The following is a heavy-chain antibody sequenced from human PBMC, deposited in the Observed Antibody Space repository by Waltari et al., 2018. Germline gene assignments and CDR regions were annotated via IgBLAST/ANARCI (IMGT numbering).Heavy chain of an antibody. D-gene: IGHD3-16*02. V-gene: IGHV1-69*10. Sequence: QVQLVQSGAEVKKPGSSVKISCKASGGTFSSYAISWVRQAPGQGLGWMGGTIPILGIANYAQKFQGRVTITADKSTSTAYMELSSLRSEDTAVYYCARDSGGMITFGGVIVSRFDYWGQGTLVTVSS. CDR2: TIPILGIA. CDR3: ARDSGGMITFGGVIVSRFDY. J-gene: IGHJ4*02. CDR1: GGTFSSYA.